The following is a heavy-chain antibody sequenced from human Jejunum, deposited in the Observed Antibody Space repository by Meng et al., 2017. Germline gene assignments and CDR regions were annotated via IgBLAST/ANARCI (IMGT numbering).Heavy chain of an antibody. V-gene: IGHV4-61*03. J-gene: IGHJ4*02. CDR3: ARTPLYSGSYYFDP. D-gene: IGHD1-26*01. CDR1: GDSVSSDNYY. CDR2: VYYSGHT. Sequence: LQGSGPGLGRPLDTRSLTGTVPGDSVSSDNYYWSWIRQPPGKGLEWIGYVYYSGHTDCNPSLKSRLSISIDTSKNHFSLKLSSVTAADTAVYYCARTPLYSGSYYFDPWGQGALVTVSS.